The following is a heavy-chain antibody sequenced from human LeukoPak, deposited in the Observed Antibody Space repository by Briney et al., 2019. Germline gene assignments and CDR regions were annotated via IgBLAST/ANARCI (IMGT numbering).Heavy chain of an antibody. CDR3: AKDIELSI. CDR2: ISGSGGST. Sequence: GGSLRLSCAASGFTFTSYAMSWVRQAPGKGLEWVSGISGSGGSTFYADSVKGRFTISRDNSKNTLSLQMNSLRVEDTAMYYCAKDIELSILGLGTMVTVSS. J-gene: IGHJ3*02. D-gene: IGHD3-16*02. V-gene: IGHV3-23*01. CDR1: GFTFTSYA.